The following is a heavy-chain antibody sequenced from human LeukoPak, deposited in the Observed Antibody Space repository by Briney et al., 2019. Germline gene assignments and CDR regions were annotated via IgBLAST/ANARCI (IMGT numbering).Heavy chain of an antibody. D-gene: IGHD3-22*01. Sequence: PGGSLRLSCAASGVTFSGYSINWVRQAPGKGLEWVSYISTSSSTIYYSDSVKGRFTISRDNARNSLYLQMNSLRAEDTAVYYCAREATGYYDSSGYLFDYWGQGTLVTVSS. CDR1: GVTFSGYS. CDR2: ISTSSSTI. V-gene: IGHV3-48*04. J-gene: IGHJ4*02. CDR3: AREATGYYDSSGYLFDY.